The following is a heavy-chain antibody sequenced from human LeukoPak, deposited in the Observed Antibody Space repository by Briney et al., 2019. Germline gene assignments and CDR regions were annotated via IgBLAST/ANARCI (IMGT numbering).Heavy chain of an antibody. V-gene: IGHV5-51*01. Sequence: RRGESLKISCKGSGYSFTSYWIGWVRQMPGKGLEWMGIIYPGGSDTRYSPSFQGQVTISADKSISTAYLQWSSLKASDTAMYYCARRADSSGYYYAHFDYWGQGTLVTVSS. D-gene: IGHD3-22*01. CDR1: GYSFTSYW. CDR2: IYPGGSDT. J-gene: IGHJ4*02. CDR3: ARRADSSGYYYAHFDY.